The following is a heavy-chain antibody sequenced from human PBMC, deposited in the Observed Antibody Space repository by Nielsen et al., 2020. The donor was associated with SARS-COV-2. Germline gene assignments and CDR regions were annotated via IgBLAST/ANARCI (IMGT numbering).Heavy chain of an antibody. CDR3: ASAPRSLVSAPWDY. V-gene: IGHV3-30*04. J-gene: IGHJ4*02. D-gene: IGHD2-8*01. Sequence: GESLKISCAASGFTFSSYAMHWVRQAPGKGLEWVAVISYDGSNKYYTDSVKGRFTVSRDNSKNTLYLQMSSLRVEDTAVYYCASAPRSLVSAPWDYWGQGTLVTVSS. CDR2: ISYDGSNK. CDR1: GFTFSSYA.